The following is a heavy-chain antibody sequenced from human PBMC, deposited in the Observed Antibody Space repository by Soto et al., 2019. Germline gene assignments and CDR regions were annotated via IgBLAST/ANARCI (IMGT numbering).Heavy chain of an antibody. CDR2: IYYSGST. J-gene: IGHJ4*02. Sequence: SETLSLTCTVSGGSISSYYWSWIRQPPGKGLEWIGYIYYSGSTYYNPSLKSRVTISVDTSKNQFSLKLSSVTAADTAVYYCARGQNPVATSYWGQGTLVTVSS. CDR1: GGSISSYY. D-gene: IGHD5-12*01. CDR3: ARGQNPVATSY. V-gene: IGHV4-59*08.